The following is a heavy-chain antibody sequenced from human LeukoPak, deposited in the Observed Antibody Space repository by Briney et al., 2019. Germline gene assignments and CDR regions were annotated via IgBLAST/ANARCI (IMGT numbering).Heavy chain of an antibody. CDR2: IASSGSTI. CDR3: ATSRGYFFRWFQH. Sequence: GGSLRLSCSASGFTFSNYEMNWVRQAPGKGLEWVSYIASSGSTIYYADSVRGRFTISRDNAKSSLYLQMNSLRADDTAVYYCATSRGYFFRWFQHWGQGTLVTVSS. V-gene: IGHV3-48*03. CDR1: GFTFSNYE. J-gene: IGHJ1*01. D-gene: IGHD3-22*01.